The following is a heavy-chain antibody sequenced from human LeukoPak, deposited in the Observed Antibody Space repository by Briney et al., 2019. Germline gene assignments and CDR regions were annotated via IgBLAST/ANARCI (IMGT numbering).Heavy chain of an antibody. D-gene: IGHD5-18*01. CDR1: GFTFSRYA. CDR2: INYSGDDT. V-gene: IGHV3-23*01. J-gene: IGHJ4*02. Sequence: GGSLRLSCAASGFTFSRYAMSWVRQAPGKGLEWVSGINYSGDDTFYADSVKGRFTISRDNSENILYLQLHSLGAEDTAVYYCARKQRIQLWLRGYFDYWGQGTLVTVSS. CDR3: ARKQRIQLWLRGYFDY.